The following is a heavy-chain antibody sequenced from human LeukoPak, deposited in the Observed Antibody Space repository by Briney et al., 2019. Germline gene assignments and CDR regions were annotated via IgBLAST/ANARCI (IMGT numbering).Heavy chain of an antibody. J-gene: IGHJ5*02. Sequence: PSETLSLTCTVSGGSISSGGYYWTWIRQPAGKGLEWIGRIYSRGNTDYNASLKRRVSISVDASKNQFSLQLTSVTAADTALYYCAREDLVVIPAQRRWFDPWGQGTLVIVSS. V-gene: IGHV4-61*02. CDR3: AREDLVVIPAQRRWFDP. CDR2: IYSRGNT. D-gene: IGHD2-15*01. CDR1: GGSISSGGYY.